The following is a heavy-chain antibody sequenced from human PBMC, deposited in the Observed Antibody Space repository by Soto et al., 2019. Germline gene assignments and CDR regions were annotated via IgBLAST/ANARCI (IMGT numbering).Heavy chain of an antibody. J-gene: IGHJ4*02. CDR3: ARGWGYCSGGSCYALDY. CDR1: GGTFSSYT. CDR2: IIPILGIA. Sequence: QVQLVQSGAEVKKPGSSVKVSCKASGGTFSSYTISWVRQAPGQGLEWTGRIIPILGIANYAQKFQGRVTITADKSTSTAYMELSSLRSEDTAVYYCARGWGYCSGGSCYALDYWGQGTLVTVSS. D-gene: IGHD2-15*01. V-gene: IGHV1-69*02.